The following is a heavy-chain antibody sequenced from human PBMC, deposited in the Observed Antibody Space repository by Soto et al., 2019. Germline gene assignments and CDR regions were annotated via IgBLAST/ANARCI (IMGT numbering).Heavy chain of an antibody. CDR2: IYYSGST. D-gene: IGHD3-22*01. Sequence: SETLSLTCSVSGGSVSSGTYYWSWIRQPPGKGLEWIGFIYYSGSTNYNPSLKSRVTISVDTSKNQFSLKLSSVTAADTAVYYCARVWDSSGYPSDYWGQGTLVTVSS. CDR3: ARVWDSSGYPSDY. CDR1: GGSVSSGTYY. V-gene: IGHV4-61*01. J-gene: IGHJ4*02.